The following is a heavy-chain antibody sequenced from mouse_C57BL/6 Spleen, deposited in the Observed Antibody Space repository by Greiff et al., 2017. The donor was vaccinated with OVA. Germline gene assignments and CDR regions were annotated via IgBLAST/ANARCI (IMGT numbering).Heavy chain of an antibody. V-gene: IGHV1-64*01. D-gene: IGHD2-1*01. CDR3: ARKGNYGYFDY. CDR1: GEKGKREG. Sequence: QVQLQQPGAELVKPGAAVKWGGKEEGEKGKREGRHGVKQRPGQGREWRGRRKQKSGRKNNNEKFKSKATLTVDKSSSTAYMQLSSLTSEDSAVYYCARKGNYGYFDYWGQGTTLTVSS. J-gene: IGHJ2*01. CDR2: RKQKSGRK.